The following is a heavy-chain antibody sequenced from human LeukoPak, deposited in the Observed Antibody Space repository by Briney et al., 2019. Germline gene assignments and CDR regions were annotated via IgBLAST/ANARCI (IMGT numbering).Heavy chain of an antibody. V-gene: IGHV4-61*02. CDR2: IYATGST. J-gene: IGHJ3*02. Sequence: SETLSLTCTVSGVSISSGSHYWSWLRRPAGKGLEWIGRIYATGSTIYNPSLKSRVTISVDTSKNQFSLKVSSVTAADTALYYCARDVVGWDADPDAFDIWGQGTMVTVSS. CDR1: GVSISSGSHY. CDR3: ARDVVGWDADPDAFDI. D-gene: IGHD6-19*01.